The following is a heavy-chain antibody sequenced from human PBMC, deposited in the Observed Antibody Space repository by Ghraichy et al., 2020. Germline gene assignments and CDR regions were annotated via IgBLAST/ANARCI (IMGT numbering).Heavy chain of an antibody. CDR1: GFPFSHYS. V-gene: IGHV3-48*01. D-gene: IGHD6-19*01. CDR2: IRHNSDTI. CDR3: ARDHGGLVGAMSGPFDC. Sequence: GGSLRLSCAASGFPFSHYSMNWVRQAPGKGLEWVSFIRHNSDTIAYSDSVKSRFTISRYNAANSLYLQMDSLRAEDTAVYYCARDHGGLVGAMSGPFDCWGQGTLVTVSS. J-gene: IGHJ4*02.